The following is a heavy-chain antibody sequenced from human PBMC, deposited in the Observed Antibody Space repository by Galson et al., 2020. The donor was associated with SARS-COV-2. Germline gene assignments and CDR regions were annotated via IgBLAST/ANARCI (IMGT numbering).Heavy chain of an antibody. J-gene: IGHJ6*02. Sequence: GESLKISCAASGYTFNLYGMHWARQAPGKGLEWVALVSYDGSIKHYIDSVKGRFTIARDNSKNTLYLQMNSLKTEDTAVYYCAKEKEVFHLHFYAMDVWGQGTTVTVSS. CDR2: VSYDGSIK. V-gene: IGHV3-30*18. D-gene: IGHD3-10*01. CDR3: AKEKEVFHLHFYAMDV. CDR1: GYTFNLYG.